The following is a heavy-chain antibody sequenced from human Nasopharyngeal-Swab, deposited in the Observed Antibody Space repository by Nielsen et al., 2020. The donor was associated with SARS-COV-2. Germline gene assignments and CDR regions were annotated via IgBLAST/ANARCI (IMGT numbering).Heavy chain of an antibody. CDR3: TRTLSASYMDV. Sequence: GESLKISCAASGFTFSRFDMHWVRQVMGKGLEWVSAIGTAGDTYYPRSTKGRFTISRGDAENILYLQMNSLRAEDTAVYYCTRTLSASYMDVWGKGTTVTVSS. CDR1: GFTFSRFD. CDR2: IGTAGDT. J-gene: IGHJ6*03. V-gene: IGHV3-13*01.